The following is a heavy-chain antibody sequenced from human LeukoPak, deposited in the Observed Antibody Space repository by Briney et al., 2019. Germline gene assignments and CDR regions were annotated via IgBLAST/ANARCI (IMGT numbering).Heavy chain of an antibody. CDR1: GGSFSGYY. CDR2: INHSGST. CDR3: ARVTGFGELLPYYYGMDV. D-gene: IGHD3-10*01. J-gene: IGHJ6*04. Sequence: SETLSLTCAVYGGSFSGYYWSWVRQPPGKGLEWIGEINHSGSTNYNASLKSRVTISVDTSKNQFSLKLSSVTAADTAVYYCARVTGFGELLPYYYGMDVWGKGTTVTVSS. V-gene: IGHV4-34*01.